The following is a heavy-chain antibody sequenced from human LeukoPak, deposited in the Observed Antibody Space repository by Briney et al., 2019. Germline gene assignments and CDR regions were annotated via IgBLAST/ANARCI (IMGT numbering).Heavy chain of an antibody. J-gene: IGHJ4*02. CDR2: IKQDGSEK. D-gene: IGHD1-26*01. CDR3: ARDPPVGGAYFGY. CDR1: GFTFNSYW. Sequence: PGGSLRLSCAASGFTFNSYWMTWVSQAPGKGLEWAANIKQDGSEKNYVDSVKGRFIISRDNAKNSLYLQMNSLRAEDTAVYYCARDPPVGGAYFGYWGQGSLVTVSS. V-gene: IGHV3-7*01.